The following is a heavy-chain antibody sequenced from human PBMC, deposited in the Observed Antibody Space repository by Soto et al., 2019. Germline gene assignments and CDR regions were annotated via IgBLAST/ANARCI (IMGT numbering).Heavy chain of an antibody. CDR3: AAYTSGWPTPWN. V-gene: IGHV1-46*01. Sequence: QVQLVQSGAVVTKPGASVKVSCKASGYTFTSYYMHWVRQAPGHRLEYMGIINPNGGTTHYAQKFQGRVTMTRDTSTSTLYMELSSLRSEDTAMYYCAAYTSGWPTPWNWGQGTLVTVSS. CDR1: GYTFTSYY. D-gene: IGHD6-19*01. J-gene: IGHJ4*02. CDR2: INPNGGTT.